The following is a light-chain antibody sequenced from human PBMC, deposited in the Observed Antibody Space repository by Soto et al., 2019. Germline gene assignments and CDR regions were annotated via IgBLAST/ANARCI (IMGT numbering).Light chain of an antibody. CDR3: QSYDSGLSDVV. CDR1: RSNIGTKT. J-gene: IGLJ2*01. V-gene: IGLV1-44*01. CDR2: DNN. Sequence: QSVLIQPPSVSGTPGQRVTITCSGGRSNIGTKTVNWYQNLPGSAPKLVIYDNNRRPSGVPDRFSGSKSGTSASLAISGLQSEDEADYYCQSYDSGLSDVVFGGGTKVTVL.